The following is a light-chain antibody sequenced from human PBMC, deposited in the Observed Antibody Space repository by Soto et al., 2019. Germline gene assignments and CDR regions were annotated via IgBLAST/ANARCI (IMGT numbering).Light chain of an antibody. V-gene: IGLV2-14*01. CDR1: SSDVGGYNY. CDR3: SSYTSSSTVV. CDR2: DVS. Sequence: QSALTQPASVSGSPGQSITISCTGTSSDVGGYNYVSWYQQHPGKAPKLMIYDVSNRPSGVSNRLSGSKSGNTASLTISGLQAEDEADYYCSSYTSSSTVVFGGGNKLTVL. J-gene: IGLJ2*01.